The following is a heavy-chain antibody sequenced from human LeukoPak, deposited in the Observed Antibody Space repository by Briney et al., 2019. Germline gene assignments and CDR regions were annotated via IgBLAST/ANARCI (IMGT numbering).Heavy chain of an antibody. CDR2: ISGSGGST. CDR1: GFTFSSYA. V-gene: IGHV3-23*01. D-gene: IGHD6-19*01. J-gene: IGHJ4*02. Sequence: PGGSLRLSCAASGFTFSSYAMSWVRQAPGKGLEWVSAISGSGGSTYYADSVKGRFTISRDNSKSTLYLQMNSLRAEDTAVYYCASIAVAGTNFDHWGQGTLVTVSS. CDR3: ASIAVAGTNFDH.